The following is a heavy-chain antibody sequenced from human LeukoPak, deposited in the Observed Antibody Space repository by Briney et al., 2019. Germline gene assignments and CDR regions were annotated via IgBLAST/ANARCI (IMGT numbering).Heavy chain of an antibody. CDR1: GLTVNNNY. CDR3: AKDIPPLRWFGESVY. CDR2: LYIGGNT. Sequence: GGSLRLSCAASGLTVNNNYMNWVRQAPGKGLEWVSALYIGGNTYYADSVKGRFTISRDNSKNTLYLQMNSLRAEDTAVYYCAKDIPPLRWFGESVYWGQGTLVTVSS. V-gene: IGHV3-53*01. J-gene: IGHJ4*02. D-gene: IGHD3-10*01.